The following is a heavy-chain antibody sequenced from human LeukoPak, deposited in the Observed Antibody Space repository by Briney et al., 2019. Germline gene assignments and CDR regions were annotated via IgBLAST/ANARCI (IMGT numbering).Heavy chain of an antibody. D-gene: IGHD3-22*01. CDR1: GYTLTELS. CDR2: FDPEDGET. Sequence: GASVKVSCKVSGYTLTELSMHWVRQTPGKGLEWMGGFDPEDGETIYAQKFQGRVTMTEDTSTDTAYMELSSLRSEDTAVYYCATGRGGYYYDSSGYPTYWGQGTLVTVSS. J-gene: IGHJ4*02. CDR3: ATGRGGYYYDSSGYPTY. V-gene: IGHV1-24*01.